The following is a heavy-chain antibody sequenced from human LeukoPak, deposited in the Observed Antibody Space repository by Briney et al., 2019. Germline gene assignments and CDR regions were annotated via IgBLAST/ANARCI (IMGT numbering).Heavy chain of an antibody. CDR3: ARTRAYGGRPDY. V-gene: IGHV4-59*01. CDR2: IYYSGST. D-gene: IGHD4-23*01. CDR1: GGSISGYY. J-gene: IGHJ4*02. Sequence: SETLSLTCTVSGGSISGYYWSWIRQPPGKGLEWIGYIYYSGSTNYNPSLKSRVTISVDTSKNQFSLKLTSVTAADTAVYYCARTRAYGGRPDYWGQGTLVTVSS.